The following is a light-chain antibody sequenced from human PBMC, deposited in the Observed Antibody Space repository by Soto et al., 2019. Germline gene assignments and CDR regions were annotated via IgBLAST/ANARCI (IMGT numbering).Light chain of an antibody. Sequence: EVVMTQSPATLSVSPGARATLSCRASQSVTTNMAWYQQKPGQAPRLLIYGASTRATGIPARFSGSGSGTDFTLTISSLQSEDFAVYYCQQYNNWPPWTFGQGTKV. CDR1: QSVTTN. V-gene: IGKV3-15*01. CDR3: QQYNNWPPWT. CDR2: GAS. J-gene: IGKJ1*01.